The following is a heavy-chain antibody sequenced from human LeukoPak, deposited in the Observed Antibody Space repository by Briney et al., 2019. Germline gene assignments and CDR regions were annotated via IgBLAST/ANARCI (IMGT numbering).Heavy chain of an antibody. Sequence: PSETLSLTCTVSGGSISSYYWSWIRQPAEKGLEWIGRIYTSGSTNYNPSLKSRVSMSVDTSKNQFSLKLSSVTAADTAVYYCARGKVVAGTPGQNSWDSWGQGTLVTVSS. D-gene: IGHD6-19*01. J-gene: IGHJ4*02. CDR1: GGSISSYY. CDR2: IYTSGST. V-gene: IGHV4-4*07. CDR3: ARGKVVAGTPGQNSWDS.